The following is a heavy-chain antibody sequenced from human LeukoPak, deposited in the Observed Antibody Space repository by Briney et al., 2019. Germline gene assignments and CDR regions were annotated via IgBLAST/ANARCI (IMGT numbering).Heavy chain of an antibody. CDR3: ARNSGSYYQYYFDY. CDR1: GYTFTGYY. CDR2: INPNSGGT. V-gene: IGHV1-2*02. D-gene: IGHD3-10*01. J-gene: IGHJ4*02. Sequence: ASVNVSCKASGYTFTGYYMHWVRQAPGQGLEWMGWINPNSGGTNYAQKFQGRVTMTRDTSISTAYMELSRLRSDDTAVYYCARNSGSYYQYYFDYWGQGTLVTVSS.